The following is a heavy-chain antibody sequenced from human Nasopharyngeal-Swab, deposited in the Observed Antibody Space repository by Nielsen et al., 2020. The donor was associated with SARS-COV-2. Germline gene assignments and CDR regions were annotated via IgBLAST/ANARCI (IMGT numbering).Heavy chain of an antibody. J-gene: IGHJ4*02. V-gene: IGHV3-66*01. D-gene: IGHD3-10*01. CDR2: MHHDGRT. CDR3: AREFYYRFDY. Sequence: WIRQPPGKGLEWVSVMHHDGRTYYTDSVKGRFTISRDNSKNTVYLQMNSLRAEDTAVYYCAREFYYRFDYWGQGTLVTVSS.